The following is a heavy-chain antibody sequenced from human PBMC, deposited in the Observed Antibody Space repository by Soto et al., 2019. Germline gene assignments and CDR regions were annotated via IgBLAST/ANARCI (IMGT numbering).Heavy chain of an antibody. CDR1: GFTFSSYA. V-gene: IGHV3-23*01. CDR3: ARRGPGTYFDY. J-gene: IGHJ4*02. Sequence: EVQLLASGGGLVQPGGSLRLSCAASGFTFSSYAMNWVRQAPGKGLEWVSVISGSGGSTYYADSVKGRFSISRDNSKNTLYLQMNSLRAGDTAVYYCARRGPGTYFDYWGQGTLVTVSS. CDR2: ISGSGGST. D-gene: IGHD6-13*01.